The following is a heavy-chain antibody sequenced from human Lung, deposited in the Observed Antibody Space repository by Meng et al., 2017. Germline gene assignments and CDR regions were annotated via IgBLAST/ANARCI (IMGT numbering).Heavy chain of an antibody. CDR2: INNSGNT. CDR1: GGCLRDYY. Sequence: VQQHSWRAGLLNTPETLYLLGFFSGGCLRDYYWRMIRQPPWKGLELMGEINNSGNTNYNPSLESRATISVDTSQNNLSLKLSSVTAADSAVYYCARGPTTMAHDFDYWGQGTLVTVSS. D-gene: IGHD4-11*01. V-gene: IGHV4-34*01. J-gene: IGHJ4*02. CDR3: ARGPTTMAHDFDY.